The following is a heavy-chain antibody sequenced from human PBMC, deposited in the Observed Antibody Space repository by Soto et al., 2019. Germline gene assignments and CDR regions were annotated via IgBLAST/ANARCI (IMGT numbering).Heavy chain of an antibody. CDR1: GFTFSDYG. J-gene: IGHJ4*02. D-gene: IGHD6-6*01. V-gene: IGHV3-30*18. CDR2: ISHDGTKE. Sequence: QVQLVESGGGVVQPGRSLRLSCAASGFTFSDYGMHWFRQAPGKGLEWVAVISHDGTKEYYAESVKGRFTSSRDNSKNTVYLQMNSLSIEDPAVYYCANADGILARPPLDHWGQGTLVTVSS. CDR3: ANADGILARPPLDH.